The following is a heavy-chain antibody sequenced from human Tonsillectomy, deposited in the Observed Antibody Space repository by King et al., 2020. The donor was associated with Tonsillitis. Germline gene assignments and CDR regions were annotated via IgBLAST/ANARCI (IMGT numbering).Heavy chain of an antibody. J-gene: IGHJ6*02. CDR3: ASLRGCSGGSCYRGYYGMDV. CDR2: INHGGST. CDR1: GGSFSDYY. Sequence: VQLQQWGAGLLKPSETLSLTCAVYGGSFSDYYWSWIRQPPGKGLEWIGEINHGGSTNYNPSLKSRVTVSVDTSKNQFSLRLNSVTAEDTAVYYCASLRGCSGGSCYRGYYGMDVWGQGTTVTVSS. D-gene: IGHD2-15*01. V-gene: IGHV4-34*01.